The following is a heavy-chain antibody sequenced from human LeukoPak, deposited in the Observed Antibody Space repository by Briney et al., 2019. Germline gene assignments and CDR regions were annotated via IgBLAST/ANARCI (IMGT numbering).Heavy chain of an antibody. CDR3: ARDRGSGDLGY. Sequence: GRSLRLSCAASGFTFTSYAIHWVRQSPGKGLEWVAVISYDGSDKYYADSLKGRFTISRDNSKNTLYLQMNGLRVEDTAVYYCARDRGSGDLGYWGQATLVTVSS. J-gene: IGHJ4*02. V-gene: IGHV3-30*01. D-gene: IGHD2-15*01. CDR2: ISYDGSDK. CDR1: GFTFTSYA.